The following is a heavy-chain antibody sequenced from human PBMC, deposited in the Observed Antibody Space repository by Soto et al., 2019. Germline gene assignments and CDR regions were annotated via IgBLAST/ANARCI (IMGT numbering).Heavy chain of an antibody. D-gene: IGHD3-22*01. CDR3: ARDKPTDSGYYSLFDY. CDR1: GGSISSYY. CDR2: IYYSGST. J-gene: IGHJ4*02. Sequence: PSETLSLTCTVSGGSISSYYWSWIRQPPGKGLEWIGYIYYSGSTNYNPSLKSRVTISVDTSKNQFSLKPSSVTAADTAVYYCARDKPTDSGYYSLFDYWGQGTLVTVSS. V-gene: IGHV4-59*12.